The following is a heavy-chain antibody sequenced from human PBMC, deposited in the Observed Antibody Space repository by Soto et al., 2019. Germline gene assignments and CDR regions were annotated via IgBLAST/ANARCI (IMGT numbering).Heavy chain of an antibody. D-gene: IGHD2-2*01. Sequence: GGSLRLSCAASGFTFSSYAMSWVRQAPGKGLEWVSAISGSGGSTYYADSVKGRFTISRDNSKNTLYLQMNSLRAEDTAVYYCAKLDIVVVPAATAFDYWGQGTLVTVSS. V-gene: IGHV3-23*01. CDR3: AKLDIVVVPAATAFDY. CDR1: GFTFSSYA. J-gene: IGHJ4*02. CDR2: ISGSGGST.